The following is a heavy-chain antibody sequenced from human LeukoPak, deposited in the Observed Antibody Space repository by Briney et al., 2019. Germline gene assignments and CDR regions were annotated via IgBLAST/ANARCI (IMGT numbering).Heavy chain of an antibody. V-gene: IGHV4-31*03. Sequence: SETLSLTCTVSGGSISSGGYYWSWIRQHPGKGLEWIGYIYYSGGTYYNPSLKSRVTISVDTSKNQFSLKLSSVTAADTAVYYCARARVVRGVIDYYYYGMDVWGQGTTVTVSS. J-gene: IGHJ6*02. CDR2: IYYSGGT. CDR3: ARARVVRGVIDYYYYGMDV. D-gene: IGHD3-10*01. CDR1: GGSISSGGYY.